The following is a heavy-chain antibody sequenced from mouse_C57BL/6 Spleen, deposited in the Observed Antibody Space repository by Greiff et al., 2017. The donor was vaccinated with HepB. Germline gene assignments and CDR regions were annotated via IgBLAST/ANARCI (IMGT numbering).Heavy chain of an antibody. J-gene: IGHJ3*01. CDR2: IHPSDNDT. Sequence: QVQLQQPGAELVKPGVSVKVSCKASGYAFTSYWMHWVKQRPGQGLEWIGRIHPSDNDTNYNQKFKGKATLTVDKSSSTAYMQRSSLTSEDSAVFYCAIVYYSNYRIPAYWGQGTLVTVSA. CDR1: GYAFTSYW. CDR3: AIVYYSNYRIPAY. D-gene: IGHD2-5*01. V-gene: IGHV1-74*01.